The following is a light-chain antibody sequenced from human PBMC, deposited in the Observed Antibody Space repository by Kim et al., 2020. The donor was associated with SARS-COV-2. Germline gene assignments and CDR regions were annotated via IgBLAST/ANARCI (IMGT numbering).Light chain of an antibody. J-gene: IGKJ2*01. CDR1: QSVFSSSTNKHY. CDR2: WAS. V-gene: IGKV4-1*01. CDR3: QQYYRAPDT. Sequence: DIVMTQSPDSLAVSLGERATINCKSSQSVFSSSTNKHYVAWYQQKPGQPPKLLIYWASTRESGVPDRFSGSGSGTDFTLTISSLQAEDVAVYYCQQYYRAPDTFGQGTKLEIK.